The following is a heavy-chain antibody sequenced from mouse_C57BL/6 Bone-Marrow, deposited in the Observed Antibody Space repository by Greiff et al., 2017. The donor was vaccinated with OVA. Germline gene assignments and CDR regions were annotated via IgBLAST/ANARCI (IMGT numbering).Heavy chain of an antibody. CDR2: INPNNGGT. J-gene: IGHJ1*03. CDR1: GYTFTDYY. CDR3: ARRLITTVVAHWYFDV. D-gene: IGHD1-1*01. V-gene: IGHV1-26*01. Sequence: VQLQHSGPELVKPGASVKISCKASGYTFTDYYMNWVKQSHGKSLEWIGDINPNNGGTSYNQKFKGKATLTVDKSSSTAYMELRSLTSEDSAVYYCARRLITTVVAHWYFDVWGTGTTVTVSS.